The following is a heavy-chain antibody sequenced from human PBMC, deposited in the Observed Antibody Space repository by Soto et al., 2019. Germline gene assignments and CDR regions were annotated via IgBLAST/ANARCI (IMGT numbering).Heavy chain of an antibody. CDR2: IYSGGST. CDR3: VFNSGYDFYYYFYDMDL. V-gene: IGHV3-53*04. Sequence: KRLEWVSVIYSGGSTYYADSVKGRFTISRHNSKNTLYLQMNSLRAEDTAVYYCVFNSGYDFYYYFYDMDLLCNGTTVTVSS. D-gene: IGHD5-12*01. J-gene: IGHJ6*03.